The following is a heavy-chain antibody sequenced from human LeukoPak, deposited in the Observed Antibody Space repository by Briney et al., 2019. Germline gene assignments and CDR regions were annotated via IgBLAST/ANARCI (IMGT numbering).Heavy chain of an antibody. CDR2: IRSKANSYAT. D-gene: IGHD3-22*01. J-gene: IGHJ4*02. CDR3: TRQGSDSSS. CDR1: GFTFSGSA. V-gene: IGHV3-73*01. Sequence: GGSLRLSCAASGFTFSGSAMHWVRQASGKGLEWVGRIRSKANSYATAYAASVKGRFTISRDDSKNTAYLQMNSLKTEDTAVYYCTRQGSDSSSWGQGTLVTVSS.